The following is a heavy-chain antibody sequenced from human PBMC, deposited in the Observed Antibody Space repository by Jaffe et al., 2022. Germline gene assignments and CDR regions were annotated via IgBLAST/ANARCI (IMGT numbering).Heavy chain of an antibody. J-gene: IGHJ3*02. CDR1: GYTFTYRY. D-gene: IGHD2-15*01. CDR2: ITPFNGNT. Sequence: QMQLVQSGAEVKKTGSSVKVSCKASGYTFTYRYLHWVRQAPGQALEWMGWITPFNGNTNYAQKFQDRVTITRDRSMSTAYMELSSLRSEDTAMYYCASGDIVVVVAATPSAFDIWGQGTMVTVSS. V-gene: IGHV1-45*02. CDR3: ASGDIVVVVAATPSAFDI.